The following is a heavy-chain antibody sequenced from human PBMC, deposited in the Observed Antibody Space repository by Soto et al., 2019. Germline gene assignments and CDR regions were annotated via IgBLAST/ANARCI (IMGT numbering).Heavy chain of an antibody. V-gene: IGHV4-59*01. Sequence: SETLCLTCTVSGGSISSYDWSWIRQPPGKGLEWIGYIYYSGSTNYNPSLKSRVTISVVTSKNQFSLKLSSVTAADTAVYYCAQDLPVVPAPKIPYYFDYWGQGTLVTVSS. CDR2: IYYSGST. J-gene: IGHJ4*02. D-gene: IGHD2-2*01. CDR1: GGSISSYD. CDR3: AQDLPVVPAPKIPYYFDY.